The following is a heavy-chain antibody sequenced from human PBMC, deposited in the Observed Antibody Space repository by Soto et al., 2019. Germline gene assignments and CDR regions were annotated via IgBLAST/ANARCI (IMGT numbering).Heavy chain of an antibody. Sequence: PGGSLRLSCAASGFTISSYAMHWVRQAPGKGLEWVAVISYDGSNKYYADSVKGRSTISRDNAKNSLYLQMNSLRAEDTAVYYCARDGYNVDAFDIWGHGTMVTVSS. CDR3: ARDGYNVDAFDI. V-gene: IGHV3-30-3*01. J-gene: IGHJ3*02. CDR1: GFTISSYA. D-gene: IGHD5-12*01. CDR2: ISYDGSNK.